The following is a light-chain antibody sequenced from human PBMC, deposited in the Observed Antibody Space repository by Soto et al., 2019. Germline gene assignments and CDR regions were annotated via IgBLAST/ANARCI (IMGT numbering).Light chain of an antibody. CDR1: QDIRNF. Sequence: DIPMTQSPTSLSASVGDRVTITCRASQDIRNFVAWYQQKPGKAPKLLIYAASTLQSGVPSRFSGSGSGTEFTLTINSLQHEDVATYSCQKYSSVPVFGTWTKVDIQ. J-gene: IGKJ3*01. V-gene: IGKV1-27*01. CDR3: QKYSSVPV. CDR2: AAS.